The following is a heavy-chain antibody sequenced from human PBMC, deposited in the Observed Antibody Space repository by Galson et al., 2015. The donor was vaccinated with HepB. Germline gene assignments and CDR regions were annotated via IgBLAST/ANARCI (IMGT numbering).Heavy chain of an antibody. D-gene: IGHD6-19*01. V-gene: IGHV1-69*04. CDR2: IIPILGIA. J-gene: IGHJ4*02. CDR3: ARVAVAGTFDY. CDR1: GGTFSSYA. Sequence: SVKVSCKASGGTFSSYAISWVRQAPGQGLEWMGRIIPILGIANYAQKFQGRVTITADKSTGTAYMELSGLRSEDTAVYYCARVAVAGTFDYWGQGTLVNVSS.